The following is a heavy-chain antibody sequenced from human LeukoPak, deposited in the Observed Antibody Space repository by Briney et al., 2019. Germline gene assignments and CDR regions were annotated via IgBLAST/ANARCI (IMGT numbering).Heavy chain of an antibody. D-gene: IGHD3-22*01. CDR1: GGSISSSNW. V-gene: IGHV4-4*02. Sequence: SETLSLTCAVSGGSISSSNWWSWVRQPPGKGLEWIGEIYHSGSSNYNPSLKSRVTISVDKSKNQFSLKLSSVTAADTAVYYCARATYYYDSSGYTSYFAFHIWGQGTMVTVSP. CDR3: ARATYYYDSSGYTSYFAFHI. J-gene: IGHJ3*02. CDR2: IYHSGSS.